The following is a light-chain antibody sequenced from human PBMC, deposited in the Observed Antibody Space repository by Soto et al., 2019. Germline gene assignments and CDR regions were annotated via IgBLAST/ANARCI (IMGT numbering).Light chain of an antibody. Sequence: AIRMTQSPSSFSASTGDRVTITCRASQGISSHLAWYQVKPGKAHRLLIYTASYLESGVASRFSGNGSVTDLTLPISALQSEDFAVYYCQRDFSYPLTFGGGTKVEIK. CDR2: TAS. CDR3: QRDFSYPLT. CDR1: QGISSH. J-gene: IGKJ4*01. V-gene: IGKV1-8*01.